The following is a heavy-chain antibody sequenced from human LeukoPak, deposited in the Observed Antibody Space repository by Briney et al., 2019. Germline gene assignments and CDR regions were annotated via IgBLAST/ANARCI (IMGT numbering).Heavy chain of an antibody. Sequence: KPSETLSLTCSVSGGSISSYYWSWIRQPPGKGLEWIGYIYYSGSTNYNPSLKSRVTISVDTSKNQFSLILSSVTAADAAVYYCARHIGTTGSGYYPYWGQGTLVTVSS. D-gene: IGHD3-22*01. V-gene: IGHV4-59*08. CDR2: IYYSGST. J-gene: IGHJ4*02. CDR1: GGSISSYY. CDR3: ARHIGTTGSGYYPY.